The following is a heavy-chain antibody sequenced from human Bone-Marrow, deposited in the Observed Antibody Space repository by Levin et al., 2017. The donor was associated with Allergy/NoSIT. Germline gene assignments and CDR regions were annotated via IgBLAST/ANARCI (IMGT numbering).Heavy chain of an antibody. CDR3: ARGDGIVGAYIDNSCDP. Sequence: GESLKISCVASGFTFSSYFMHWVRQAPGKGLEWVATISYYGDNQHYADSVRGRFTISRDTSKNTLYLQMNSLRAEDTAVYYCARGDGIVGAYIDNSCDPWGQGTLVNVSA. J-gene: IGHJ5*02. V-gene: IGHV3-30*03. CDR2: ISYYGDNQ. CDR1: GFTFSSYF. D-gene: IGHD1-26*01.